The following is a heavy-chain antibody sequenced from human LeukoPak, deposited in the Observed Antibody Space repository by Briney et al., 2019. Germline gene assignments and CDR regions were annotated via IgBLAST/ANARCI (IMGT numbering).Heavy chain of an antibody. D-gene: IGHD6-13*01. CDR3: ASGPGIAAALHY. CDR2: ISYDGSNK. CDR1: GFTFSSYA. V-gene: IGHV3-30-3*01. J-gene: IGHJ4*02. Sequence: PGGSLRLSCAASGFTFSSYAMHWVRQAPGKGLEWVAVISYDGSNKYYADSVKGRFTISRDNSKNTLYLQMNSLRADDTAVYYCASGPGIAAALHYWGQGTLVTVSS.